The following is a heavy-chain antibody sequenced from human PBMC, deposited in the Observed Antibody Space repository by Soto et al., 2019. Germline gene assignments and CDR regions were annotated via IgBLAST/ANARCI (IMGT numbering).Heavy chain of an antibody. J-gene: IGHJ3*02. Sequence: PGGSLRLSCAASGFSFRTYGMHWVRQAPGKGLEWVAVVWSNGVNNYYADSVRGRFTISRDNSRNSLYLQMNSLKAEDTAVYYCVRESGPFDVFDIWGQGTMVTVSS. CDR3: VRESGPFDVFDI. D-gene: IGHD6-25*01. CDR2: VWSNGVNN. CDR1: GFSFRTYG. V-gene: IGHV3-33*01.